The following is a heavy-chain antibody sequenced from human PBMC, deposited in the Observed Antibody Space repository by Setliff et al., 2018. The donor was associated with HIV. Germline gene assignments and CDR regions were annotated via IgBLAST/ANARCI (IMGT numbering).Heavy chain of an antibody. CDR3: AKGVKWLDP. Sequence: PGESLKISCAASGFTVSSNYMSWVRQAPGKGLEWVSTIYDDGRTFYTESVEGRFTISRDNSNNILYLQMNSLLVEDTAVYYCAKGVKWLDPWGQGTLVTVSS. D-gene: IGHD3-16*01. CDR1: GFTVSSNY. V-gene: IGHV3-53*01. J-gene: IGHJ5*02. CDR2: IYDDGRT.